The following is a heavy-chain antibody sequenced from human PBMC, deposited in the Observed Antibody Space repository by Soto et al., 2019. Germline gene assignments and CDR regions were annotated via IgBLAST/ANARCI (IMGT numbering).Heavy chain of an antibody. J-gene: IGHJ6*02. CDR3: ARGKSLYYYGSYGYYYYGMDV. V-gene: IGHV1-69*13. CDR1: GGTFSSYA. CDR2: IIPIFGTA. Sequence: GASVKVSCKASGGTFSSYAISWVRQAPGQGLEWMGGIIPIFGTANYAQKFQGRVTITADESTSTAYMELSSLRSEDTAVYYCARGKSLYYYGSYGYYYYGMDVWGQGTTVTV. D-gene: IGHD3-10*01.